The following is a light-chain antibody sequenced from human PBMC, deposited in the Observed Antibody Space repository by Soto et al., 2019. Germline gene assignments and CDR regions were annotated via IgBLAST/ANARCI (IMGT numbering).Light chain of an antibody. CDR2: AAS. V-gene: IGKV1-39*01. CDR1: QSIYIY. J-gene: IGKJ5*01. Sequence: DIQMTQSPSSLSASIGDRVTITCRASQSIYIYLNWYQQKAGKAPKLLIYAASSLQRGVPSTFSGGASATDFTLTISSLQPEEFATYYCQQSHSGITFGQGTRLDIK. CDR3: QQSHSGIT.